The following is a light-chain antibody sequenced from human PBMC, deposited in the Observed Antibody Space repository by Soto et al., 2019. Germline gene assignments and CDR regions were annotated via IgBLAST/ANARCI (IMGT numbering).Light chain of an antibody. CDR1: SGHSSYA. CDR3: QTWGTGIHVV. CDR2: LDSDGSH. V-gene: IGLV4-69*01. Sequence: QPVLTQSPSASTSLGASVKLTCTLSSGHSSYAIAWHQQQAEKGPRDLMKLDSDGSHTKGDAIPDRFSGSSSGAERYLTISSLQSEDEADYYCQTWGTGIHVVFGGGTKVTVL. J-gene: IGLJ2*01.